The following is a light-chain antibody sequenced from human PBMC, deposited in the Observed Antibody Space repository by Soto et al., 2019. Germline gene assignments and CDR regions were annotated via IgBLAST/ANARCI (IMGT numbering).Light chain of an antibody. CDR2: DAS. Sequence: DIQMTQSPSSLSVSVGDRVTITCQASQDINNYLNWYQQKPGKAPKLLIYDASNLETGVPSRFSGSGSGTDFTFTISSLQPEDIATYYCQQYDNLYTFGQGTKLEIK. J-gene: IGKJ2*01. CDR1: QDINNY. V-gene: IGKV1-33*01. CDR3: QQYDNLYT.